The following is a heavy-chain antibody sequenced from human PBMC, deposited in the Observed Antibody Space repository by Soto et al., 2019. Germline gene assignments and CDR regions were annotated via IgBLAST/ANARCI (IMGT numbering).Heavy chain of an antibody. CDR3: ARDLLIAERPDMALAC. V-gene: IGHV3-23*01. Sequence: EVQLLESGGGLVQPGGSLRLSCAASGIPFSSSAMSWVRQAPGKGLEWVSGISGSGGRTYYADSVKGRFAISRDNPKNTLYLQMSSRRAEETAVYYCARDLLIAERPDMALACWGQGTLVTVSS. CDR2: ISGSGGRT. D-gene: IGHD6-6*01. J-gene: IGHJ4*02. CDR1: GIPFSSSA.